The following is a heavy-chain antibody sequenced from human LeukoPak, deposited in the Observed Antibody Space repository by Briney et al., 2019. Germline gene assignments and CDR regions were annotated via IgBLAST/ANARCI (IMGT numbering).Heavy chain of an antibody. J-gene: IGHJ4*02. CDR2: IYYSGIT. CDR3: AREGREFGSLDY. V-gene: IGHV4-31*03. CDR1: GGSISSGGYY. D-gene: IGHD3-10*01. Sequence: SETLSLTCTVSGGSISSGGYYWSWIRQHPGKGLEWIGYIYYSGITYYSPSLKSRVTISVDTSKNQFSLKPSSVTAADTAVYYCAREGREFGSLDYWGQGTLVTVSS.